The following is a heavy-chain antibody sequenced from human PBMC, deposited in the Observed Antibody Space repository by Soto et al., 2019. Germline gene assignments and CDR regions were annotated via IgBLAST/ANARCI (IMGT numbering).Heavy chain of an antibody. D-gene: IGHD5-18*01. CDR3: ARESTAMVWTYGMDV. CDR2: ISSSSSYT. CDR1: GFTFSDYY. Sequence: PGGSLRLSCAASGFTFSDYYMSWIRQAPGKGLEWVSYISSSSSYTNCADSVKGRFTISRDNAKNSLYLQMNSLRAEDTAVYYCARESTAMVWTYGMDVWGQGTKVTV. J-gene: IGHJ6*02. V-gene: IGHV3-11*06.